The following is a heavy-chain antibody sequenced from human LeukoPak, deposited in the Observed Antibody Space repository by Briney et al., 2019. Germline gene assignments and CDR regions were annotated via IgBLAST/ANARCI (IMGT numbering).Heavy chain of an antibody. J-gene: IGHJ4*02. Sequence: GGSLRLSCAASGFTFCSYTMAWVRQAPGKGLEWVSAISTSGTDTYYADSVKGRFTISRDNSKNTLYVQMNSLRAEDTAVYYCTTSTANHDVWGQGTLVTVSS. CDR2: ISTSGTDT. D-gene: IGHD2/OR15-2a*01. V-gene: IGHV3-23*01. CDR1: GFTFCSYT. CDR3: TTSTANHDV.